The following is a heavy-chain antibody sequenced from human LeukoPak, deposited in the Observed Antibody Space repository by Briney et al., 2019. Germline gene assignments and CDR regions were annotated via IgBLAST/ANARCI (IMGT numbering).Heavy chain of an antibody. Sequence: SESLTLTCNVSGGSVSSDSFCWSWLPPPPGQEREWIGYIYYSGRTNYNPSLRSRVTISIDTSSNQFSLRLNSVTAADTGVYYCATYYVGVGGRGHWGPGTLVTVSS. CDR3: ATYYVGVGGRGH. D-gene: IGHD3-10*02. J-gene: IGHJ4*02. CDR2: IYYSGRT. V-gene: IGHV4-61*01. CDR1: GGSVSSDSFC.